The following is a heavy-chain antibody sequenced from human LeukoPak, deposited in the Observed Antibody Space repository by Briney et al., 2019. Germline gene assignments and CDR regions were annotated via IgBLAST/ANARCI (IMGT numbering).Heavy chain of an antibody. J-gene: IGHJ6*03. V-gene: IGHV3-23*01. Sequence: PGGSLRLSCAVSGFTFSSYAMHWVRQAPGKGLEWVSTISGSGGSTDYADSVKGRFTISRDNSKNTLYLQMNSLRAEDTAVYYCAKGTHSGYSYGYYYYYYMDVWGKGTTVIVSS. D-gene: IGHD5-18*01. CDR2: ISGSGGST. CDR1: GFTFSSYA. CDR3: AKGTHSGYSYGYYYYYYMDV.